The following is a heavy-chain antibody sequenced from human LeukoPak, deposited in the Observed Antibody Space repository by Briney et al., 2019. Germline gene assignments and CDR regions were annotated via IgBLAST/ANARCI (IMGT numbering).Heavy chain of an antibody. Sequence: SETLSLTCTTSGVSISRFYWSWVRQPPGKGLEWIGNIYSGVPTYSNPSLKSRVIISVDTSKNQFSLNLTSVTAADTAMYYCVQTTGWPGFDYWAQGILVTVSS. CDR1: GVSISRFY. CDR3: VQTTGWPGFDY. CDR2: IYSGVPT. V-gene: IGHV4-4*09. J-gene: IGHJ4*02. D-gene: IGHD1-1*01.